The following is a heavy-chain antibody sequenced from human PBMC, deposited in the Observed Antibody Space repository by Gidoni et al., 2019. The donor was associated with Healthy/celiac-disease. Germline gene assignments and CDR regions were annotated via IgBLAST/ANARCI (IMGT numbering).Heavy chain of an antibody. CDR3: ASYSISSHAFDI. CDR2: LIPIFGTA. J-gene: IGHJ3*02. D-gene: IGHD6-6*01. V-gene: IGHV1-69*12. CDR1: GRPFSRYA. Sequence: VQLVQSGAEGKKPGSSEKVSCKASGRPFSRYAISCVLQAPGHGLEWMGGLIPIFGTANYAQKVQGRVTITADESTSTAYMELSSLRAEDTAVYYCASYSISSHAFDIWGQGTMVTVSS.